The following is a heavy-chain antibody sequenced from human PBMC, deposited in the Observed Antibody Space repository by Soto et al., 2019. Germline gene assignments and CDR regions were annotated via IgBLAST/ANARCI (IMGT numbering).Heavy chain of an antibody. Sequence: GASVTVSCQISGGTFSPYGVRWVRQAPGQGLEWMGMIIAIFDTTHYAQKFQGRVTITADTSTGTAYMELSSLRSEDTAVYYCAREGRLTGTDGFGYWGQGTLVTVSS. CDR2: IIAIFDTT. CDR3: AREGRLTGTDGFGY. J-gene: IGHJ4*02. CDR1: GGTFSPYG. V-gene: IGHV1-69*06. D-gene: IGHD1-20*01.